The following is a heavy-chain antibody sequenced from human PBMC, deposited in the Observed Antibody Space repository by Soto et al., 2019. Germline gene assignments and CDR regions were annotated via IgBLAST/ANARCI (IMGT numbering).Heavy chain of an antibody. CDR3: ARVLGCSGGSCYSNWFDP. CDR2: MNPNSGNT. V-gene: IGHV1-8*01. CDR1: GYTFTSYD. J-gene: IGHJ5*02. Sequence: ASVKVSCKASGYTFTSYDINWVRQATGQGLEWMGWMNPNSGNTGYAQKFQGRVTMTRNTSISTAYMELSSLRSDDTAVYYCARVLGCSGGSCYSNWFDPWGQGTLVTVSS. D-gene: IGHD2-15*01.